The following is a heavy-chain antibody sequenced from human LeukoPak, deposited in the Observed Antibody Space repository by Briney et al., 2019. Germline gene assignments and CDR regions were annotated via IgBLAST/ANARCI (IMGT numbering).Heavy chain of an antibody. Sequence: PGGSLRLSCAASGFTFINYAIHWVRQAPGKGLEWISYISGSSSPIYYADSVKGRFTISRDNAKNSLYLQMNSLRAEDTAVYYCARFKQQPESAFDIWGQGTMVTVSS. J-gene: IGHJ3*02. D-gene: IGHD6-13*01. CDR3: ARFKQQPESAFDI. CDR2: ISGSSSPI. V-gene: IGHV3-48*04. CDR1: GFTFINYA.